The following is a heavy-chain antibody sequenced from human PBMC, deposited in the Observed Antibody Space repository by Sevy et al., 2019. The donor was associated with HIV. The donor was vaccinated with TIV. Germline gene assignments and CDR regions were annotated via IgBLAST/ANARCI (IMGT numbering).Heavy chain of an antibody. Sequence: SETLSLICTVSGYSFGSIYYWGWIRQPPGKGLEWIGSVYHSGSTYYNPSLKSRVTISVDTSKNRFSLKVTSVTAADTAVYYCARDLGLGIRFDYWGQGTLVTVSS. J-gene: IGHJ4*02. V-gene: IGHV4-38-2*02. CDR3: ARDLGLGIRFDY. D-gene: IGHD3-9*01. CDR2: VYHSGST. CDR1: GYSFGSIYY.